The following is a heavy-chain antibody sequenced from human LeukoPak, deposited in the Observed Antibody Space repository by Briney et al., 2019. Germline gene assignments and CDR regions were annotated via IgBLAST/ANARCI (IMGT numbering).Heavy chain of an antibody. CDR1: GFTFSSYA. CDR2: ISSDGSNK. Sequence: GGSLRLSCAASGFTFSSYAMHWVRQAPGKGLEWVAVISSDGSNKYYTDSVKGRFTISRDNSKNTLYLQMNSLRAEDTAVYYCAKDRCSSTSCYGAFDIWGQGTMVTVSS. V-gene: IGHV3-30*04. CDR3: AKDRCSSTSCYGAFDI. D-gene: IGHD2-2*01. J-gene: IGHJ3*02.